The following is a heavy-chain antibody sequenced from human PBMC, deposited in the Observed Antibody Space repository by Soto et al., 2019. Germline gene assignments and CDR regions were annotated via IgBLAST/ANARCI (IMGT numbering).Heavy chain of an antibody. CDR3: ARGGVAAAPHY. Sequence: PSETLSLTCAVYGGSFSGYYWSWIRQPPGKGLEWIGEINHSGSTNYNPSLKSRVTISVDTSKNQFSLKLSSVTTADTAVYYCARGGVAAAPHYWGQGTLVTVS. D-gene: IGHD6-13*01. V-gene: IGHV4-34*01. CDR1: GGSFSGYY. CDR2: INHSGST. J-gene: IGHJ4*02.